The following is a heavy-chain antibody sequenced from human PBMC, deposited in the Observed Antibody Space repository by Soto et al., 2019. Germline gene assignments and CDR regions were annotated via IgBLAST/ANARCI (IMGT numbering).Heavy chain of an antibody. V-gene: IGHV4-34*01. CDR2: INHSGST. CDR1: GGSFSGYY. J-gene: IGHJ4*02. D-gene: IGHD3-10*01. CDR3: ARGVRIEGGVIINPNLDY. Sequence: SETLSLTCAVYGGSFSGYYWSWIRQPPGKGLEWIGEINHSGSTNYNPSLKSRVTISVDTSKNQFSLKLSSVTAADTAVYYCARGVRIEGGVIINPNLDYWGQGTLVTVSS.